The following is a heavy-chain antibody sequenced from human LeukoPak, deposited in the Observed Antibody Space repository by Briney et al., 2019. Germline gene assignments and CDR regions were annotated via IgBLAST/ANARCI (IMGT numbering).Heavy chain of an antibody. J-gene: IGHJ4*02. CDR1: GFTFSRNA. V-gene: IGHV3-30*04. CDR2: ISYDGSNK. CDR3: AKDLLEAGGSGSYYSFDY. D-gene: IGHD3-10*01. Sequence: GGSLRLSCAASGFTFSRNAIHWVRQAPGKGLEWVTVISYDGSNKYYADSVKGRFIISRDNSKNTLYLQMNSLRAEDTAVYYCAKDLLEAGGSGSYYSFDYWGQGTLVTVSS.